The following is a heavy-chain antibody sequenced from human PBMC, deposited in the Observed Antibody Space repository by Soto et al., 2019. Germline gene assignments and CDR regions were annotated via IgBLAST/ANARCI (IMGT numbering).Heavy chain of an antibody. D-gene: IGHD3-10*01. J-gene: IGHJ6*02. CDR1: GGSINPSY. CDR2: IYYTGST. V-gene: IGHV4-59*12. CDR3: ARVSGIYYYGMDV. Sequence: SETLSLTCTVSGGSINPSYWSWIRQSPGKGLEWIGYIYYTGSTNYNPSLKSRVIISIDTSENQFSLKLSSVTAADTAVYYCARVSGIYYYGMDVWGQGTTVTVSS.